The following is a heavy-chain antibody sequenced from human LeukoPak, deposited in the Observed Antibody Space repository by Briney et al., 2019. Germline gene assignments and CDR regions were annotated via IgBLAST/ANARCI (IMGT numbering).Heavy chain of an antibody. J-gene: IGHJ4*02. CDR1: GFTVSTEY. CDR2: INSGDST. V-gene: IGHV3-53*04. CDR3: ARALYYFDY. Sequence: PGGSLRLSCAGSGFTVSTEYMGWVRQAPGKGLEWVSLINSGDSTSYADSVKGRFTISRHNSKNTLYLQMNSLRAEDTAVYYCARALYYFDYWGQGTLVTVSS.